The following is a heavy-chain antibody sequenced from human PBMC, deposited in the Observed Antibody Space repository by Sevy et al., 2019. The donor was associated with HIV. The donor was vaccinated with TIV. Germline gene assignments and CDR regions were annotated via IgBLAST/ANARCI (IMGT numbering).Heavy chain of an antibody. Sequence: GGSLRLSCAASGFIFSSYEMNWVRQAPGKGLEWVSYITNSGSTVYYSDSVKGRFTISRDNAKNSVYLQMNNLRAEDTAVYYCARDLPPSATTVAHFDSWCQGTLVTVSS. CDR3: ARDLPPSATTVAHFDS. CDR2: ITNSGSTV. V-gene: IGHV3-48*03. J-gene: IGHJ4*02. CDR1: GFIFSSYE. D-gene: IGHD4-17*01.